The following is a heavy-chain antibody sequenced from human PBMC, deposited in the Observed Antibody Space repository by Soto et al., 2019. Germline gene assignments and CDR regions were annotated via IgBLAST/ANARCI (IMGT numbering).Heavy chain of an antibody. J-gene: IGHJ6*02. CDR1: GGTFSSYA. V-gene: IGHV1-69*01. Sequence: QVQLVQSGAEVKKPGSSVKVSCKASGGTFSSYAISWVRQAPGQGLEWMGWIIPIFGTANYAQKFQVRVTHTAGESTSTSYMELSSMRAEDTAVYYCARRSDGDQEEGMDVWGQGTTVTVSS. D-gene: IGHD4-17*01. CDR2: IIPIFGTA. CDR3: ARRSDGDQEEGMDV.